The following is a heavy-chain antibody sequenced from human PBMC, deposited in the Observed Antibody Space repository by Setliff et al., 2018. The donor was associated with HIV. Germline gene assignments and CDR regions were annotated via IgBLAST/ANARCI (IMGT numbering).Heavy chain of an antibody. V-gene: IGHV1-46*01. Sequence: ASVKVSCKASGYTFTGYYMHWVRQAPGQGLEWMGIINPSGGSTSYAQKFQGRVTMTTDTSTSTVYMELSSLRSEDTAVYYCARDPTGPTGEDYWGQGTLVTVSS. CDR3: ARDPTGPTGEDY. CDR1: GYTFTGYY. D-gene: IGHD1-1*01. CDR2: INPSGGST. J-gene: IGHJ4*02.